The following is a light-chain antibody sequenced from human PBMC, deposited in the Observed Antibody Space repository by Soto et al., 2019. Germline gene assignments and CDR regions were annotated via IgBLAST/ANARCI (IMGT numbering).Light chain of an antibody. V-gene: IGKV3-11*01. Sequence: EIVLTQSPATLSLSPGERATLSCWASQSVSSYLAWYQQKPGQAPRRLIYDASNRATGIPARFSGSGSGTDFTLTISSLEPEDFAVYYCQQRRGAFGGGTKVELK. J-gene: IGKJ4*01. CDR3: QQRRGA. CDR2: DAS. CDR1: QSVSSY.